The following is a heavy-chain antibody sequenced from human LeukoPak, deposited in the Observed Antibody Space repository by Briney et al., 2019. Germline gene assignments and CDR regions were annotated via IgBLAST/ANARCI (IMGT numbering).Heavy chain of an antibody. CDR2: IYYSGST. Sequence: PSQTLSLTCTVSGGSISSGGYYWSWIRQHPGKGLEWIGYIYYSGSTYYNPSLKSRVTISVDTSKNQFSLKLSSVTAADTAVYYCAKSPGVYDYGWGTYRQEYYFDYWGQGTLVTVSS. CDR3: AKSPGVYDYGWGTYRQEYYFDY. V-gene: IGHV4-31*03. D-gene: IGHD3-16*02. J-gene: IGHJ4*02. CDR1: GGSISSGGYY.